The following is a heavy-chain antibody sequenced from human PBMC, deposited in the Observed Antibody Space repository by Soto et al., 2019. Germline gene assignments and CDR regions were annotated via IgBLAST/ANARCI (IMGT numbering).Heavy chain of an antibody. D-gene: IGHD2-15*01. J-gene: IGHJ6*02. CDR2: IKSKTDGGTT. V-gene: IGHV3-15*01. CDR3: TTGRYCSGGSCPLHYYYYGMDV. Sequence: PGGSLRLSCAASGFTFSNAWMSWVRQAPGKWLEWVGRIKSKTDGGTTDYAAPVKGRFTISRDDSKNTLYLQMNSLKTEDTAVYYCTTGRYCSGGSCPLHYYYYGMDVWGQGXTVTVYS. CDR1: GFTFSNAW.